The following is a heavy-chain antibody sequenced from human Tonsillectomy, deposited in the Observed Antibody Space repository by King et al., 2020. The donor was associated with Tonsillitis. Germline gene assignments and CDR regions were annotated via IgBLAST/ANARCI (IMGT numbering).Heavy chain of an antibody. CDR2: ISSSSTYI. Sequence: VQLVESGGGLVKPGGSLRFSCAASGFTFSSYSINWFRQAPGKGLEWVSSISSSSTYIYYADSVKGRFTISRDNAKNSLYLQMNSLRAEDTAVYYCARLATGSGAFDIWGQGKMVTVSS. V-gene: IGHV3-21*01. CDR1: GFTFSSYS. D-gene: IGHD1-26*01. CDR3: ARLATGSGAFDI. J-gene: IGHJ3*02.